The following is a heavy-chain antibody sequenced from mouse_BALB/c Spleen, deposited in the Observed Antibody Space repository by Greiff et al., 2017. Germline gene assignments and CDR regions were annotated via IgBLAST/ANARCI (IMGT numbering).Heavy chain of an antibody. V-gene: IGHV1-5*01. CDR1: GYTFTSYW. D-gene: IGHD1-1*01. Sequence: DVKLQESGTVLARPGASVKMSCKASGYTFTSYWMHWVKQRPGQGLEWIGAIYPGNSDTSYNQKFKGKAKLTAVTSTSTAYMELSSLTNEDSAVYYCTRNGSRSYYFDYWGQGTTLTVSS. J-gene: IGHJ2*01. CDR2: IYPGNSDT. CDR3: TRNGSRSYYFDY.